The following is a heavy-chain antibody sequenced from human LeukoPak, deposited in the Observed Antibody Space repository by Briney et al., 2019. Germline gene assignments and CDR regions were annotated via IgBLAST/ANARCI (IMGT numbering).Heavy chain of an antibody. D-gene: IGHD1-26*01. CDR3: SRVFRGSSPPTRGY. CDR1: GSTFSSYE. Sequence: GGSLRLSCVASGSTFSSYEMIWVRQAPGKGLEWVSYISSSGSAIFYADSVKGRFTISRDNAKNSLYMQMNSLRAEDTAVYYCSRVFRGSSPPTRGYWGQGTLVTVSS. J-gene: IGHJ4*02. V-gene: IGHV3-48*03. CDR2: ISSSGSAI.